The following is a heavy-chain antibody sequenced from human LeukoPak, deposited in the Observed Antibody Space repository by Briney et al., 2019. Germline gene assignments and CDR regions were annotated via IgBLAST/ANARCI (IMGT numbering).Heavy chain of an antibody. CDR3: AYRFRADHFDY. D-gene: IGHD1-26*01. CDR2: IYWDDDK. V-gene: IGHV2-5*02. CDR1: GFSLTTSGVG. Sequence: ESGPTLVNPTQTLTLTCTFSGFSLTTSGVGVGWIRQHPGKALEWLALIYWDDDKRYNSSLQSRLTVTKDTSKNQVVLIMSSMDPLDTATYYCAYRFRADHFDYWGQGTLVTVSS. J-gene: IGHJ4*02.